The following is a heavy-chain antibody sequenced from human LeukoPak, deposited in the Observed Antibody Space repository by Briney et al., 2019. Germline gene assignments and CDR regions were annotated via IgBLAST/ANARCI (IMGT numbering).Heavy chain of an antibody. CDR3: AKGSIRDGFDY. CDR2: ISWNSGSI. CDR1: GFTFDDYA. D-gene: IGHD5-24*01. V-gene: IGHV3-9*01. J-gene: IGHJ4*02. Sequence: GRSLRLSCAASGFTFDDYAMHWVRQAPGKGLEWVSGISWNSGSIGYADSVKGRFTISRDNAKNSLYLQMNSLRAEDTALYYCAKGSIRDGFDYWGQGTLVTVSS.